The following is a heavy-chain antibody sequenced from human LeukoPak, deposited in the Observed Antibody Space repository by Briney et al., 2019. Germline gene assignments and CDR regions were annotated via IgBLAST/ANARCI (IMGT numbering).Heavy chain of an antibody. CDR3: ARVTSSGTTAWYFDY. V-gene: IGHV1-2*02. D-gene: IGHD1-7*01. CDR2: INPNSGGT. CDR1: GYTFTSYD. J-gene: IGHJ4*02. Sequence: ASVKVSCKASGYTFTSYDINWVRQAPGQGLEWMGWINPNSGGTNYAQKFQGRVTMTRDTSISTAYMELSRLRSDDTAVYYCARVTSSGTTAWYFDYWGQGTLVTVSS.